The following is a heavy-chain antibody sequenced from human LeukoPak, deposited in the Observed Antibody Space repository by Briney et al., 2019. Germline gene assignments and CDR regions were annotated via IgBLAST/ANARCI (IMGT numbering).Heavy chain of an antibody. J-gene: IGHJ4*02. Sequence: ASVTVSYKASGYTFTRYFIHWMRRAPGQGREGMGLIPPSGGTTTFAQQFHARVIITSDMSTSTVYLELSSLTSDDTAVYYCARDATSQYYFDFWGQGTLVPVSS. CDR3: ARDATSQYYFDF. CDR2: IPPSGGTT. CDR1: GYTFTRYF. V-gene: IGHV1-46*01.